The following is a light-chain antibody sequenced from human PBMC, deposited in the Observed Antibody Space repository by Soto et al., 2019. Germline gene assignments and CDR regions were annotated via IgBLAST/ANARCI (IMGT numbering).Light chain of an antibody. Sequence: QSALAQPASVSGSPGQSITISCTGTSSDVGAYNSVSWYQQHPHRAPQFIIYKGTQRPSGVSNRFSGSTSGNAASLTISALLADDEADYFCCSSAPESTYVFGTGTKLTVL. CDR1: SSDVGAYNS. V-gene: IGLV2-23*01. CDR3: CSSAPESTYV. J-gene: IGLJ1*01. CDR2: KGT.